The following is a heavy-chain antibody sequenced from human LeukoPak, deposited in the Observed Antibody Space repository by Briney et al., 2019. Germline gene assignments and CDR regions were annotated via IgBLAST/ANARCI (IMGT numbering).Heavy chain of an antibody. J-gene: IGHJ3*02. Sequence: GGSRRLSCAASGFTFSNSWMSRVHQAPGKVLEWVGRIKSKTYGGTTEYAAPVKGRFAISREDSKNTLYRQMNRPQTDPTPVYYCTTYDISTGFDASDIWGQGTMVTVS. V-gene: IGHV3-15*01. CDR1: GFTFSNSW. D-gene: IGHD3-9*01. CDR3: TTYDISTGFDASDI. CDR2: IKSKTYGGTT.